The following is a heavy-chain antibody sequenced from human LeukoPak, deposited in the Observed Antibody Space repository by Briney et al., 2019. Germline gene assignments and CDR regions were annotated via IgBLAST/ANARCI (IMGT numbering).Heavy chain of an antibody. V-gene: IGHV3-30*18. CDR2: TSDDATIN. CDR3: AKSRGGYGSGSYSPLDY. D-gene: IGHD3-10*01. CDR1: GFIFSDFG. J-gene: IGHJ4*02. Sequence: GGSLRLSCEVSGFIFSDFGMHWVRQAPGKGLEWVAYTSDDATINYYAASVKGRFTISRDNSKNTLYLQMNSLSTEDTAVYYCAKSRGGYGSGSYSPLDYWGQGTLVTVSS.